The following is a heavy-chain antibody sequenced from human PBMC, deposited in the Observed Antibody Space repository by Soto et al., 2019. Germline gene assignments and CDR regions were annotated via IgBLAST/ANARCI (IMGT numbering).Heavy chain of an antibody. V-gene: IGHV1-69*12. CDR1: GGTFIGYP. D-gene: IGHD1-26*01. CDR3: ARDGPYSGDYH. CDR2: IIPIFNTP. J-gene: IGHJ4*02. Sequence: QVQLVQSGAEVKRPGSSVKVSCKASGGTFIGYPISWVRQAPGQGLEWMGGIIPIFNTPSYAQKFQGRVTITADESTTTTYMELSSLRSEDTAVYYCARDGPYSGDYHWAQGTLVTVSS.